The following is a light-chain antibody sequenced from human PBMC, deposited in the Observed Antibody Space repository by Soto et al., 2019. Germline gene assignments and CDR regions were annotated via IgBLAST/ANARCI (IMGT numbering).Light chain of an antibody. CDR2: GAS. J-gene: IGKJ4*01. CDR3: QPYNNWPLT. Sequence: EIVLTQSPVTLSLSPGERATLSCRASQNIRSSYLAWYQQKPGQAPRLLFYGASTRATGIPARFSGSGSGTEFTLTINSLQSEDFAVYYCQPYNNWPLTFGGGTEVDIK. CDR1: QNIRSSY. V-gene: IGKV3-15*01.